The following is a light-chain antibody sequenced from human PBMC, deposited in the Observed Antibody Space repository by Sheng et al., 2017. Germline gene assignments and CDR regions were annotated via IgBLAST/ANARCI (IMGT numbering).Light chain of an antibody. CDR1: QSVTSN. V-gene: IGKV3D-15*01. CDR2: GAS. J-gene: IGKJ1*01. Sequence: EIVLTQSPAILSLSPGERATLSCRASQSVTSNLAWYQQKPGQAPRLLIYGASTRATGIPARFSGSGFGTDFTLTISSLQSEDFAVYYCQQYNNWPPWTFGQGTKVEIK. CDR3: QQYNNWPPWT.